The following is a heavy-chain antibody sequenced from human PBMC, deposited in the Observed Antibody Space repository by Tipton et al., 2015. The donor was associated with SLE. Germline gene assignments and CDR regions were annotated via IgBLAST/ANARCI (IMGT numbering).Heavy chain of an antibody. V-gene: IGHV4-34*01. CDR3: ASRGGGGSHFDY. D-gene: IGHD3-16*01. J-gene: IGHJ4*02. Sequence: TLPLTCAVYGGSFSDYYWSWIRQPPGKGLEWIGEINHSGSTNYNTSLKSRVTISLGTSKNQLSLKLTSVTAADTAVYFCASRGGGGSHFDYWGQGTLVSVSS. CDR2: INHSGST. CDR1: GGSFSDYY.